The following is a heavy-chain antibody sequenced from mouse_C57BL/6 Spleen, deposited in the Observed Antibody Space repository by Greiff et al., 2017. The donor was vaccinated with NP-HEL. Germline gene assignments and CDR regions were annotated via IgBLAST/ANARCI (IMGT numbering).Heavy chain of an antibody. V-gene: IGHV3-6*01. J-gene: IGHJ2*01. CDR1: GYSITSGYY. D-gene: IGHD1-1*01. Sequence: ESGPGLVKPSQSLSLTCSVTGYSITSGYYWNWIRQFPGNKLEWMGYISYDGSNNYNPSLKNRISITRDTSKNQFFLKLNSVTTEDTATYYCARDPYYYGSSYLDYWGQGTTLTVSS. CDR2: ISYDGSN. CDR3: ARDPYYYGSSYLDY.